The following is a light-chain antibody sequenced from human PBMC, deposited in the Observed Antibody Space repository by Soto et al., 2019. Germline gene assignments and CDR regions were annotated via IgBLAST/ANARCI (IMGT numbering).Light chain of an antibody. CDR1: QSISSY. J-gene: IGKJ4*01. CDR3: QKYNSVPLT. CDR2: AAS. Sequence: EIQMTQSPSSLSASVGDRVTITCRASQSISSYLNWYQQKPGKAPKVLIYAASTLHSGVPSRFSGSGSGTDFTLTISTLQPEDVATYYCQKYNSVPLTFGGGTKVDIK. V-gene: IGKV1-27*01.